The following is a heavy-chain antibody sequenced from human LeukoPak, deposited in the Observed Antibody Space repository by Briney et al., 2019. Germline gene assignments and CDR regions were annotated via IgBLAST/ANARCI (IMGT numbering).Heavy chain of an antibody. Sequence: GGCLRLSCAGSGFTFTSYGIHWVRQAPGKGLEWVAVISYDGRNKYYADSVKGRFTISRDNSKNTLYLQMNSLRAEDTAVYYCAKDIVVVPAAHDAFDIWGQGTMVTVSS. CDR2: ISYDGRNK. V-gene: IGHV3-30*18. CDR3: AKDIVVVPAAHDAFDI. J-gene: IGHJ3*02. D-gene: IGHD2-2*01. CDR1: GFTFTSYG.